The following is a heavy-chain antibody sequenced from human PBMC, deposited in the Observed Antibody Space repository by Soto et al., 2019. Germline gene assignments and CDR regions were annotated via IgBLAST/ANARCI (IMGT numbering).Heavy chain of an antibody. CDR1: GYTVTSYG. D-gene: IGHD6-13*01. CDR2: ISAYNGNT. V-gene: IGHV1-18*01. J-gene: IGHJ5*02. Sequence: QVQLVQSGAEVKKPGASVKVSCKASGYTVTSYGISWVRQAPGQGLEWMGWISAYNGNTNYAQKLQGRVTMTTDTSTSTAYMELRSLRSDDTAVYYCARHIAAAGTDMGWFDPWGQGTLSPSPQ. CDR3: ARHIAAAGTDMGWFDP.